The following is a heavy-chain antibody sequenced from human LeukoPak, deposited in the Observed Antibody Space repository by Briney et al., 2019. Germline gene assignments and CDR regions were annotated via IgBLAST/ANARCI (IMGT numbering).Heavy chain of an antibody. Sequence: ASVKVSCKVSGYTLTELSMHWVRQAPGKGLEWMGGFDPEDGETIYAQKFQGRVTMTEDTSTDTVYMELSSLRSEDTAVYYCARGVVFKSSSWYDTWGQGTLVTVSS. CDR2: FDPEDGET. V-gene: IGHV1-24*01. D-gene: IGHD2-15*01. CDR3: ARGVVFKSSSWYDT. J-gene: IGHJ5*02. CDR1: GYTLTELS.